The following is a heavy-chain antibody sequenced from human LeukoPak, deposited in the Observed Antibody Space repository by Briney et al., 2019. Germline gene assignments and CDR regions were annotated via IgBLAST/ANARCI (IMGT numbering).Heavy chain of an antibody. V-gene: IGHV3-33*01. D-gene: IGHD3-22*01. CDR3: ARGSQWLLPTGAFDI. J-gene: IGHJ3*02. CDR2: IWYDGSNK. Sequence: GGSLRLSCAASGFTFSSYGMHWVRQAPGKGLEWVAVIWYDGSNKYYADSVKGRFTISRDNSKNTLYLQMNSLRAEDTAVYYCARGSQWLLPTGAFDIWGQGTMVTVSS. CDR1: GFTFSSYG.